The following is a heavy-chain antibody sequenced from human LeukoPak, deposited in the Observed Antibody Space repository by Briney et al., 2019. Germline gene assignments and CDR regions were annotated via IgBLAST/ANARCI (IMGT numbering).Heavy chain of an antibody. V-gene: IGHV4-59*01. J-gene: IGHJ4*02. Sequence: SETLSLTCTVSGGSISTYYWSWIRQPPGKGLEWIGYIYYTGSANYNPSLKSRVSISVDTSKNLLSLKLSSVTAADTAVYFCARSYGSGNYFDYWGQGTLVTVSS. D-gene: IGHD3-10*01. CDR3: ARSYGSGNYFDY. CDR2: IYYTGSA. CDR1: GGSISTYY.